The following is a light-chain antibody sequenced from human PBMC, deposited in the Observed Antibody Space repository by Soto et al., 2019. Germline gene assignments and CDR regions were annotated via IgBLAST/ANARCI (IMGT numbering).Light chain of an antibody. J-gene: IGKJ1*01. CDR2: GAS. Sequence: EILMTQSPATVSVSPGERATLSCRVSQSVSSDLAWYQHRPGQAPRVLIYGASTTATGIPDRFSGSGSGTEFTLTISSLQSEDLAVYYCQQYSNRRTFGQGTKVDI. V-gene: IGKV3-15*01. CDR3: QQYSNRRT. CDR1: QSVSSD.